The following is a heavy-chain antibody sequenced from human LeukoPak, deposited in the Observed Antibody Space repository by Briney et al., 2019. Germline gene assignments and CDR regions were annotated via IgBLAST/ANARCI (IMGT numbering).Heavy chain of an antibody. CDR3: ARDSSTAEFDY. V-gene: IGHV4-59*01. CDR2: IYYSGST. Sequence: PSETLSLTCTVSGGSINSYYWNWIRQSPGKGLEWIGYIYYSGSTNYNPSLKSRVTISIDTSKNQFSLKLSSVTAADTAIYYCARDSSTAEFDYWGQGTLVTVSS. D-gene: IGHD7-27*01. CDR1: GGSINSYY. J-gene: IGHJ4*02.